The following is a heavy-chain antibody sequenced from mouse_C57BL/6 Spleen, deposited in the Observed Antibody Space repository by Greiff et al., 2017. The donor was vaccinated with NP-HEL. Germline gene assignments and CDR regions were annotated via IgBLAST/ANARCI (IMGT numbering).Heavy chain of an antibody. D-gene: IGHD3-2*02. Sequence: QVQLQQPGAELVMPGASVKLSCKASGYTFTSYWMHWVKQRPGQGLEWIGEIDPSDSSTNYNQKFKGKSTLTVDKSSSTAFMQLSSLTSEDSAVYYSARHRDTAQASYFDYWGQGTTLTVSS. CDR3: ARHRDTAQASYFDY. J-gene: IGHJ2*01. CDR2: IDPSDSST. V-gene: IGHV1-69*01. CDR1: GYTFTSYW.